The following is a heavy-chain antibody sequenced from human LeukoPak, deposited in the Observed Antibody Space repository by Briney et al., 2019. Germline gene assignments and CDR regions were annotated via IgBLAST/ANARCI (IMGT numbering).Heavy chain of an antibody. J-gene: IGHJ3*02. CDR3: ARDFGYYYDSSGYPPRAFDI. Sequence: SETLSLTCTVSGGSISSYYWSWIRQPAGKGLEWIGRIYTSGSTNYNPSLKSRVTMSVDTSKNQFSLKLSSVTAADTAVYYCARDFGYYYDSSGYPPRAFDIWGQGTMVTVSS. D-gene: IGHD3-22*01. CDR1: GGSISSYY. V-gene: IGHV4-4*07. CDR2: IYTSGST.